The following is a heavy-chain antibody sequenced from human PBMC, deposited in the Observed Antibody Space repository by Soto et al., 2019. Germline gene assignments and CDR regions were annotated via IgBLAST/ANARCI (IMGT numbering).Heavy chain of an antibody. Sequence: EVQLVESGGGLVKPGGSLRLSCAASGFIFSSYSMNWVRQAPGKGLEWVSSISPRSDYIYFADSMRGRFTISRDNAQNSLYLHMNSLRAEDTALYHCARVSGTLERYSDLDYWGQGTLVTVSS. D-gene: IGHD3-10*01. CDR1: GFIFSSYS. J-gene: IGHJ4*02. V-gene: IGHV3-21*06. CDR2: ISPRSDYI. CDR3: ARVSGTLERYSDLDY.